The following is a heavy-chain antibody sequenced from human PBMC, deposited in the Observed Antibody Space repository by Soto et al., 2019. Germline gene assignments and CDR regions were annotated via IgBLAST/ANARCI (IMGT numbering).Heavy chain of an antibody. V-gene: IGHV1-46*03. CDR2: INPSGGST. CDR3: ARDSYSSSWKYYYYYYVMDV. J-gene: IGHJ6*02. Sequence: ASVKVSCKASGYTFTSYYMHWVRQAPGQGLEWMGIINPSGGSTSYAQKFQGRVTMTRDTSTSTVYMELSSLRSEDTAVYYCARDSYSSSWKYYYYYYVMDVWGQGTTVTVSS. CDR1: GYTFTSYY. D-gene: IGHD6-13*01.